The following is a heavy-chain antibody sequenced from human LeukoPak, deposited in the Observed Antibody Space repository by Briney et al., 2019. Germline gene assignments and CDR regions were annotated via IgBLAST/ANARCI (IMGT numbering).Heavy chain of an antibody. CDR3: ASTTMGTYYFDY. V-gene: IGHV4-34*01. Sequence: SETLCLTCAVYGGSFSGYYWSWIRQPPGKGLEWIGEINHSGSTNYNPSLKSRVTISVDTSKNQFSLKLSSVTAADTAVYYCASTTMGTYYFDYWGQGTLVTVSS. CDR2: INHSGST. J-gene: IGHJ4*02. D-gene: IGHD5-18*01. CDR1: GGSFSGYY.